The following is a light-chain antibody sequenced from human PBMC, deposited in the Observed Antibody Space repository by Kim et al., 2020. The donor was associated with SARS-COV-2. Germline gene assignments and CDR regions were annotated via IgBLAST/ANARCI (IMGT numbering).Light chain of an antibody. CDR3: MQDTHWPFT. V-gene: IGKV2-30*01. CDR1: QGLVYSSGNIY. CDR2: KVA. J-gene: IGKJ3*01. Sequence: PAANTCRAGQGLVYSSGNIYLNWFHQGPGQSTRRLMYKVANRDPGVPDRFSGSWSGTDCTLQISRVMAEDVRVYYCMQDTHWPFTFGPGTKVDIK.